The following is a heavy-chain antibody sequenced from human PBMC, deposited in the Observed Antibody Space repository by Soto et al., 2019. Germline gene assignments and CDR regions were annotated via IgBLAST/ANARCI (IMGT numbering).Heavy chain of an antibody. D-gene: IGHD1-26*01. CDR1: GFSLSTSGVG. J-gene: IGHJ4*02. CDR3: VHKGAGDRSLDY. Sequence: QITLKESGPALVKPTQTLTLTCTFSGFSLSTSGVGVGWIRQPPGEALEWLALIYWDDYKHFSPSLESRLTTAKDTSKNRVVLTITNMDPVDTATYYCVHKGAGDRSLDYWGRGTRGTVSS. V-gene: IGHV2-5*02. CDR2: IYWDDYK.